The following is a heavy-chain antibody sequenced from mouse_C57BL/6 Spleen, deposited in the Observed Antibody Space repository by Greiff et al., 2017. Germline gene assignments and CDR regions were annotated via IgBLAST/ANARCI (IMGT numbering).Heavy chain of an antibody. J-gene: IGHJ4*01. CDR3: AREGAAQAPYAMDY. CDR2: IYPGGGDP. Sequence: QVQLQQSGPELVKPGASVKISCKASGYAFSSSWMNWVKQRPGKGLEWIGRIYPGGGDPNYNGKFKGKATLTADKSSSTAYMQLSRLASEDSAVYFCAREGAAQAPYAMDYWGQGTSVTFAS. V-gene: IGHV1-82*01. CDR1: GYAFSSSW. D-gene: IGHD3-2*02.